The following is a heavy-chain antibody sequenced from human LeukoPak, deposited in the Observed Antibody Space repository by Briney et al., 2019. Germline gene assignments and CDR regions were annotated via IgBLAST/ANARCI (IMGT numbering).Heavy chain of an antibody. V-gene: IGHV3-74*01. CDR3: ARNAGYSSGLL. CDR1: GFTFSSYW. D-gene: IGHD6-19*01. J-gene: IGHJ4*02. Sequence: GSLRLSCAASGFTFSSYWMHWVRQTPGKGLVWVSRINSDGSSTSYADSVKGRFTISRDNAKNTLYLQMNSLRAEDTAVYYCARNAGYSSGLLWGQGTLVTVSS. CDR2: INSDGSST.